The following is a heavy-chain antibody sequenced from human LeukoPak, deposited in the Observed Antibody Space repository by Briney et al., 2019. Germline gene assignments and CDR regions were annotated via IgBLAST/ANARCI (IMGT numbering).Heavy chain of an antibody. Sequence: SETLSLTCTVSGGSVSSGDHYWSWIRQPPGKGPEYIGNIQQSGSTNYNPSLESRVTISVDTPKNQSSLRLTSVTAADTAVYYCARGRGWGYGVDYWGQGTLATVSS. CDR2: IQQSGST. D-gene: IGHD2-15*01. CDR1: GGSVSSGDHY. V-gene: IGHV4-61*08. CDR3: ARGRGWGYGVDY. J-gene: IGHJ4*02.